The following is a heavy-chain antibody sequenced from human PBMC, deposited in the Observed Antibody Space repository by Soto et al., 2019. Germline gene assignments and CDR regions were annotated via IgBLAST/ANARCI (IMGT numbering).Heavy chain of an antibody. CDR3: ARTNRGYDFWSRIMDV. J-gene: IGHJ6*02. CDR2: IYYSGST. D-gene: IGHD3-3*01. Sequence: SETLSLTXTVSGGSISSGGYYWSWIRQHPGKGLEWIGYIYYSGSTYYNPSLKSRVTISVDTSKNQFSLKLSSVTAADTAVYYRARTNRGYDFWSRIMDVWGQGTTVTVSS. V-gene: IGHV4-31*02. CDR1: GGSISSGGYY.